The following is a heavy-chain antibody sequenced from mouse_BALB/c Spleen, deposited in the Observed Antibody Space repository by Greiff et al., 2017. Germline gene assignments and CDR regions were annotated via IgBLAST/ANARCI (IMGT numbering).Heavy chain of an antibody. CDR1: GFSLTSYG. V-gene: IGHV2-2*02. CDR2: IWSGGST. CDR3: ARWLRGLYYAMDY. J-gene: IGHJ4*01. D-gene: IGHD2-2*01. Sequence: QVQLKESGPGLVQPSQSLSITCTVSGFSLTSYGVHWVRQSPGKGLEWLGVIWSGGSTDYNAAFISRLSISKDNSKSQVFFKMNSLQANDTAIYYCARWLRGLYYAMDYWGQGTSVTVSS.